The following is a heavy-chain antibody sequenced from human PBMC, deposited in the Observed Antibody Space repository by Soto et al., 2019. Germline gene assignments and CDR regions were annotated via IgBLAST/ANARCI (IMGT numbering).Heavy chain of an antibody. Sequence: GGSLRLSCAASGFTFSDYYMSWIRQAPGKGLEWVSYISSSVSTIYYADSLKGRFTISRDNAKNSLYLQMNSLRAEDTAVYYCARGPHILTGHSPFYYYYMDVWGKGTTVTVSS. J-gene: IGHJ6*03. D-gene: IGHD3-9*01. V-gene: IGHV3-11*01. CDR3: ARGPHILTGHSPFYYYYMDV. CDR1: GFTFSDYY. CDR2: ISSSVSTI.